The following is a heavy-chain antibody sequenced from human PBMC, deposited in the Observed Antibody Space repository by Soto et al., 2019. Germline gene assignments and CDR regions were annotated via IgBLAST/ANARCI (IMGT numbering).Heavy chain of an antibody. J-gene: IGHJ4*02. CDR2: ISWNSGSI. Sequence: HPGGSLRLSCAASGFTFDDYAMHWVRQAPGKGLEWVSGISWNSGSIGYADSVKGRFTISRDNAKNSLYLQMNSLRAEDTALYYCAKDMGNDYGDYGPEVYFDYWGQGTLVTVSS. CDR3: AKDMGNDYGDYGPEVYFDY. D-gene: IGHD4-17*01. V-gene: IGHV3-9*01. CDR1: GFTFDDYA.